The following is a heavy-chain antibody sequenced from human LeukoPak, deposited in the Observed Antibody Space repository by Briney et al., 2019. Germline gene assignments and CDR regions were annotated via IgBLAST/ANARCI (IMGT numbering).Heavy chain of an antibody. D-gene: IGHD4-17*01. CDR1: GYSFTSYW. CDR3: ARHGGYGDYLTEYFQH. CDR2: IHPGDSDT. V-gene: IGHV5-51*01. Sequence: GESLKISCKGSGYSFTSYWIGWVRQMPGKGLEWMGIIHPGDSDTRYSPSFQGQVTLSADKSINTAYLQWSSLTASDTAMYYCARHGGYGDYLTEYFQHWGQGTLVTASS. J-gene: IGHJ1*01.